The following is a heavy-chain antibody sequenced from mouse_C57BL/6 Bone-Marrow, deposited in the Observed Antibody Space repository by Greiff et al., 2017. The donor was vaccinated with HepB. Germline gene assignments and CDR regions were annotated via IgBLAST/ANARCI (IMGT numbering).Heavy chain of an antibody. V-gene: IGHV1-52*01. Sequence: VQLQQPGAELVRPGSSVKLSCKASGYTFTSYWMHWVKQRPIQGLEWIGNIDPSDNETHYNQKFKDKATLTVDKSSSTAYMQLSSLTSEDSAVYYCARSRSSGSAWFAYWGQGTLVTVSA. CDR1: GYTFTSYW. CDR2: IDPSDNET. D-gene: IGHD3-2*02. CDR3: ARSRSSGSAWFAY. J-gene: IGHJ3*01.